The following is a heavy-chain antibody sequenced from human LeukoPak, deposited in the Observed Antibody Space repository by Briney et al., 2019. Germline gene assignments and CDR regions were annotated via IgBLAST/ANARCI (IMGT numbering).Heavy chain of an antibody. CDR3: ARGYSGSYRDAFDI. CDR1: RYTFTDYY. J-gene: IGHJ3*02. D-gene: IGHD1-26*01. Sequence: GASVKVSCKASRYTFTDYYMHWVRQAPGQGLEWMGWINPNSGGTNYAQTFQGRVTMTRDTSISTAYMELSRLRSDDTAVYYCARGYSGSYRDAFDIWGQGTMVTVSS. V-gene: IGHV1-2*02. CDR2: INPNSGGT.